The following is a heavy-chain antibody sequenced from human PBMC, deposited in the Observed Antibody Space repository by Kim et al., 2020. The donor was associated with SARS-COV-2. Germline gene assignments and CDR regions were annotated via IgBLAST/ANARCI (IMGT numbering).Heavy chain of an antibody. Sequence: GGRTTYDQKFEGRVTVTTDTSTSTVYMSLGSLRSEDTAVYYCARVLSLVVWDHWGQGTLVTVSA. CDR2: GGRT. J-gene: IGHJ4*02. V-gene: IGHV1-46*01. CDR3: ARVLSLVVWDH. D-gene: IGHD2-15*01.